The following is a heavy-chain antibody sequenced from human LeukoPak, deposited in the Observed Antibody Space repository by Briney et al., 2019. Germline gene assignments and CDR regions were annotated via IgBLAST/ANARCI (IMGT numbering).Heavy chain of an antibody. CDR2: INHSGST. J-gene: IGHJ6*02. V-gene: IGHV4-34*01. CDR3: ARLNDFWSGYPNYYYGMDV. CDR1: GGSLSGYY. Sequence: SETLSLTCAVYGGSLSGYYWSWIRQPPGKGLEWIGEINHSGSTNYNPSLKSRVTISVDTSKNQFSLKLSSVTAADTAVYYCARLNDFWSGYPNYYYGMDVWGQGTTVTVSS. D-gene: IGHD3-3*01.